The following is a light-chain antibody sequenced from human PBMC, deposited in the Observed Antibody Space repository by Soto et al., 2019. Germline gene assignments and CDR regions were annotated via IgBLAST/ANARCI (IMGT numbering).Light chain of an antibody. J-gene: IGLJ2*01. Sequence: QPVLTQPPSASATPGQSVNISCSGTTPNIGSNPLYWYRHLRGTSPKLLIYTNNRRPSGVPDRFSGSKSGTSASLAISGLRSDDEADYYCATWDDSLSAVVFGGGTKLTVL. V-gene: IGLV1-47*01. CDR3: ATWDDSLSAVV. CDR1: TPNIGSNP. CDR2: TNN.